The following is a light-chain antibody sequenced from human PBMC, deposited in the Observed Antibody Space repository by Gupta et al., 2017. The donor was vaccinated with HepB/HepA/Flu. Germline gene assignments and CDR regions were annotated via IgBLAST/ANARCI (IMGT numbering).Light chain of an antibody. Sequence: QSVLTQPPSASGTPGQRVTISCSGGSSNIDSNPVHWHQQLPGMAPKVLIHSNDQRPSGVPDRFSGSMSGTTASLAISGLQAEDEADYFCAAWDDSLNGWVFGGGTKLTVL. V-gene: IGLV1-44*01. J-gene: IGLJ3*02. CDR2: SND. CDR3: AAWDDSLNGWV. CDR1: SSNIDSNP.